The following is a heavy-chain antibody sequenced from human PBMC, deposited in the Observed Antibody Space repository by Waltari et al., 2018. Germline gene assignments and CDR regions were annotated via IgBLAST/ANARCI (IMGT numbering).Heavy chain of an antibody. V-gene: IGHV4-4*02. Sequence: QLQESGPGLVKPSGTLSLTCAVSGDSMRSNYWWSWVRQPPQKGLECIGQIYRSGRTNYNPSLESRVTISMDTSNSQFSLKLTSTTAADTAIYYCARDRGRGLYLDSWGQGTLVTVSP. CDR2: IYRSGRT. CDR1: GDSMRSNYW. CDR3: ARDRGRGLYLDS. D-gene: IGHD2-15*01. J-gene: IGHJ4*02.